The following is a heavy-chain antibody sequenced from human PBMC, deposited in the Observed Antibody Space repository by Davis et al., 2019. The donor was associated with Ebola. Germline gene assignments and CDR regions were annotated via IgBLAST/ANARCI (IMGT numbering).Heavy chain of an antibody. Sequence: PGGSLRLSCTVSGGSISSYYWSWIRQPPGKGLEWIGYIYYSGSTNYNPSLKSRVTISVNTSKNQFSLKLSSVTAADTAVYYCARGYCDSTSCYKRPYYYYYGMDVWGQGTTVTVSS. J-gene: IGHJ6*02. V-gene: IGHV4-59*01. CDR1: GGSISSYY. D-gene: IGHD2-2*02. CDR2: IYYSGST. CDR3: ARGYCDSTSCYKRPYYYYYGMDV.